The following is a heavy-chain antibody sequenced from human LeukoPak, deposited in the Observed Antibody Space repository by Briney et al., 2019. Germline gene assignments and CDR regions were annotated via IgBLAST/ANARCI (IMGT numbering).Heavy chain of an antibody. D-gene: IGHD1-26*01. CDR3: ARGDGATTRWFDP. J-gene: IGHJ5*02. CDR1: GGSFSGYY. CDR2: INHSGST. V-gene: IGHV4-34*01. Sequence: TSETLSLTCAVYGGSFSGYYWSWIRQPPGKGLEWIGEINHSGSTNYNPSLKSRVTISVDTSKNQFSLKLSSVTAADTAVYYCARGDGATTRWFDPWGQGTLVTVSS.